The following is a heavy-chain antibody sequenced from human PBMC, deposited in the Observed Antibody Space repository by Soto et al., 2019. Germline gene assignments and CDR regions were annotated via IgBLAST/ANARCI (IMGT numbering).Heavy chain of an antibody. CDR2: IYSGGST. CDR3: ARDYSSGWKRYYYYGMDV. D-gene: IGHD6-19*01. Sequence: EVQLVESGGGLIQPGGSLRLSCAASGFTVSSNYMSWVRQAPGKGLEWVSVIYSGGSTYYADSVKGRFTISRDNSKNTLYLQRNSLRAEDTAVYYCARDYSSGWKRYYYYGMDVWGQGTTVTVSS. J-gene: IGHJ6*02. CDR1: GFTVSSNY. V-gene: IGHV3-53*01.